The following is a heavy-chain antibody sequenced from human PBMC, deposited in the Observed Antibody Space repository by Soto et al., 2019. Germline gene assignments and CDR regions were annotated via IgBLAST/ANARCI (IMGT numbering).Heavy chain of an antibody. CDR3: ARHVDCSSTSCSTVYLDY. Sequence: SETLSLTCTVSGGSISSSSYYWGWIRQPPGKGLEWIGSIYYSGSTYYNPSLKSRVTISVDTSKNQFSLKLSSVTAADTAVYYCARHVDCSSTSCSTVYLDYWGQGTLVTVSS. CDR2: IYYSGST. D-gene: IGHD2-2*02. CDR1: GGSISSSSYY. J-gene: IGHJ4*02. V-gene: IGHV4-39*01.